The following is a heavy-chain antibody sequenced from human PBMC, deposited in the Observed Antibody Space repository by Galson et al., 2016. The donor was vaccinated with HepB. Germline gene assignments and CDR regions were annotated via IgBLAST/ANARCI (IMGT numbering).Heavy chain of an antibody. Sequence: SLRLSCAASGFRFRSYAMHWVRQAPGKGLQWVSTITFDGSNEYYGDSVKGRFTISRDNSKNMLYLQMTRLRPQDTVVYCCALLEVERDGEEVIDIGDRGTMVTVSS. J-gene: IGHJ3*02. D-gene: IGHD5-24*01. CDR3: ALLEVERDGEEVIDI. CDR1: GFRFRSYA. CDR2: ITFDGSNE. V-gene: IGHV3-30*03.